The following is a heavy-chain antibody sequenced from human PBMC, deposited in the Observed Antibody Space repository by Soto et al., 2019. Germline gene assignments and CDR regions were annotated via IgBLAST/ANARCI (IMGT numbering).Heavy chain of an antibody. CDR3: AKDAISMVRGTSNWFDP. CDR1: GFTFSDYA. V-gene: IGHV3-23*01. Sequence: GGSLRLSCAASGFTFSDYAMSWVRQAPGKGLEWISAISGSGIATYYADSVKGRSTISRDNSKNTLYLQMNRLRAEDTAVYYCAKDAISMVRGTSNWFDPWGQGTLVTVSS. D-gene: IGHD3-10*01. J-gene: IGHJ5*02. CDR2: ISGSGIAT.